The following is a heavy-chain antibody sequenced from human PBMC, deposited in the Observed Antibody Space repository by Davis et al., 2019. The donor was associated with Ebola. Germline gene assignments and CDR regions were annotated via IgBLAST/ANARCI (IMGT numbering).Heavy chain of an antibody. D-gene: IGHD2-21*01. CDR1: GGSFSGYY. V-gene: IGHV4-34*01. J-gene: IGHJ6*02. Sequence: MPSETLSLTCAVYGGSFSGYYWSWIRQPPGKGLGWIGEINHSGSTNYNPSLKSRVTISVDTSKNQFSLKLSSVTAADTAVYYCARRDLLIQYGMDVWGQGTTVTVSS. CDR2: INHSGST. CDR3: ARRDLLIQYGMDV.